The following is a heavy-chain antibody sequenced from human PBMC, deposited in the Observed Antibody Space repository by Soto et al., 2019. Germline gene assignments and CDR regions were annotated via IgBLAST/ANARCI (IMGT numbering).Heavy chain of an antibody. V-gene: IGHV4-39*07. CDR3: ARAYYDILTGYYNPFDY. Sequence: SETLSLTCIVSGGSISSSSFYWGWIRQPPGKGLEWIGDLYYSGSTYYNPSLKSRVTISVDTSKNQFSLKLSSVTAADTAVYYCARAYYDILTGYYNPFDYWGQGTLVTVSS. CDR2: LYYSGST. J-gene: IGHJ4*02. D-gene: IGHD3-9*01. CDR1: GGSISSSSFY.